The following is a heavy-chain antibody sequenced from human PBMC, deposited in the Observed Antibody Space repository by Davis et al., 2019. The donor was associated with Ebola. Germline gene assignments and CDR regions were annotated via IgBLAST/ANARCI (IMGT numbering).Heavy chain of an antibody. CDR3: AKGDGGTYPRCFDY. J-gene: IGHJ4*02. V-gene: IGHV3-9*03. D-gene: IGHD3-16*02. CDR2: ISWNSGSI. Sequence: SLKISCAASGFTFDDYAMHWVRQAPGKGLEWVSGISWNSGSIGYADSVKGRVTISRDNAKNSLYLQMNSLRAEDMALYYCAKGDGGTYPRCFDYWGQGTLVTVSS. CDR1: GFTFDDYA.